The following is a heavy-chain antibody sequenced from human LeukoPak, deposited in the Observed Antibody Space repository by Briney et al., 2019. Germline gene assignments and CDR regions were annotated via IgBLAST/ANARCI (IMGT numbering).Heavy chain of an antibody. CDR3: TRVVDYYDSSGYYYPYYYYYGMDV. CDR2: IRSKAYGGTT. CDR1: GLTFGDYA. D-gene: IGHD3-22*01. V-gene: IGHV3-49*04. J-gene: IGHJ6*02. Sequence: PGRSLRLSCTASGLTFGDYAMSWVRQAPGKGLEWVGFIRSKAYGGTTEYAASVKGRFTISRDDSKSIAYLQMNSLKTEDTAVYYCTRVVDYYDSSGYYYPYYYYYGMDVWGQGTTVTVSS.